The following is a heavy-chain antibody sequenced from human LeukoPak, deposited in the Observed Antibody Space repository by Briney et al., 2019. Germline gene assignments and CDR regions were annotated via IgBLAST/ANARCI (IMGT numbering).Heavy chain of an antibody. CDR1: GFTFSSYW. Sequence: PGGSLRLSCAASGFTFSSYWMHWVRQAPGKRLVWVSRISPDGRSTTYADSVKGRFTISRDNAKNTLYLQMNSLSAEDTAVYYCARAHDGNYGRFDNWGQGTLVTVSS. D-gene: IGHD1-7*01. V-gene: IGHV3-74*01. CDR2: ISPDGRST. CDR3: ARAHDGNYGRFDN. J-gene: IGHJ4*02.